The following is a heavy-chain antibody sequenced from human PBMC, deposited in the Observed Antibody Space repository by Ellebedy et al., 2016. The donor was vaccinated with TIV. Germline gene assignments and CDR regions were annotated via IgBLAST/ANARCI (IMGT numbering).Heavy chain of an antibody. J-gene: IGHJ6*02. D-gene: IGHD3-22*01. CDR1: GFTFSSYS. CDR2: ISSSSSTI. Sequence: GESLKISXAASGFTFSSYSMNWVRQAPGKGLEWVSYISSSSSTIYYADSVKGRFTISRDNAKNSLYLQMNSLRDEDTAVYYCARPYYYDSSGYPYGMDVWGQGTTVTVSS. V-gene: IGHV3-48*02. CDR3: ARPYYYDSSGYPYGMDV.